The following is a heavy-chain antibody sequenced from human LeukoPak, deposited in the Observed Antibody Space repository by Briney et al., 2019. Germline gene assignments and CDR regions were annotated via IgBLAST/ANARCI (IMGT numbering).Heavy chain of an antibody. V-gene: IGHV3-11*04. J-gene: IGHJ6*03. CDR3: ARSVYYYYYMDV. Sequence: GGSLRLSCAASGFTFSDSYMSWIRQSPGKGLEWVPHISGSGQIIYYADSMKGRFTISRDNAKNTLFLQMNSLRAEDTAVYYCARSVYYYYYMDVWGKGTTVTISS. CDR1: GFTFSDSY. CDR2: ISGSGQII.